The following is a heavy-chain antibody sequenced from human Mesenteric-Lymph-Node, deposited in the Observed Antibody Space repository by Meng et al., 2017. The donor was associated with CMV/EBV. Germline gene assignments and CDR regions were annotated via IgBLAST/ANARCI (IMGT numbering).Heavy chain of an antibody. V-gene: IGHV1-3*01. D-gene: IGHD3-10*01. CDR2: VNAGNGNT. Sequence: YTFTNYAIHWVRQAPGQRLEWMGWVNAGNGNTKYSENFQGRVTISRDTSASTAFMELTSLRSEDTAVYYCVRGTYLGGSGTYYFDYWGQGTLVTVSS. CDR1: YTFTNYA. CDR3: VRGTYLGGSGTYYFDY. J-gene: IGHJ4*02.